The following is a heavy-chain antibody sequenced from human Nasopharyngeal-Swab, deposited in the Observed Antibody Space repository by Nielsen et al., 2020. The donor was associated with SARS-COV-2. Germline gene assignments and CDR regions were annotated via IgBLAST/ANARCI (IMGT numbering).Heavy chain of an antibody. J-gene: IGHJ6*03. Sequence: WVRQAPGQGLEWMGWINPNSGGTNYAQKFQGWVTMTRDTSISTAYMELSRLRSDDTAVYHCARAAKGYCSSTSCYSIPEYYYYYMDVWGKGTTVTVSS. D-gene: IGHD2-2*01. CDR3: ARAAKGYCSSTSCYSIPEYYYYYMDV. CDR2: INPNSGGT. V-gene: IGHV1-2*04.